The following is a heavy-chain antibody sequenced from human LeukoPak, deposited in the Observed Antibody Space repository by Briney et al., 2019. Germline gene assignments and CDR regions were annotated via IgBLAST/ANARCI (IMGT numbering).Heavy chain of an antibody. D-gene: IGHD1-26*01. CDR1: GGSISSGSYY. CDR2: IYTSGST. J-gene: IGHJ3*01. Sequence: SQTLSLTCTVSGGSISSGSYYWSWIRQPAGKGLEWIGRIYTSGSTNYNPSLKSRVTMSVDTSKNQFSLKLSSVTAADTAVYYCARIIVGATWKAFDVWGQGTMVTVSS. CDR3: ARIIVGATWKAFDV. V-gene: IGHV4-61*02.